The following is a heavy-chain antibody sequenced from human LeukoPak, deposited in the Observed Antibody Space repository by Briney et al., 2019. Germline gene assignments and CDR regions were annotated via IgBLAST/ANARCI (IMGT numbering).Heavy chain of an antibody. D-gene: IGHD2-15*01. Sequence: SVTLSLTCAVYGGSFSGYYWSWIRQPPGKGLEWIGEINHSGSTNYNPSLKSRVTISVDTSKYQCSLKLSSVTAADTAVYYCARHPGILSRAFDIWGQGTMVTVSS. V-gene: IGHV4-34*01. J-gene: IGHJ3*02. CDR2: INHSGST. CDR3: ARHPGILSRAFDI. CDR1: GGSFSGYY.